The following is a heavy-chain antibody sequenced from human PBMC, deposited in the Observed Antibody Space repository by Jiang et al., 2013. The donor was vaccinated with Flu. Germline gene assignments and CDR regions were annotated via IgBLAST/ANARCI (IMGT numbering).Heavy chain of an antibody. CDR1: GYTFTSYT. Sequence: GAEVKKPGASVKVSCKASGYTFTSYTMHWVRQAPGQRLEWMGWINVANANTKYSQKFQGRVTITRDISASTAHMELSSLRSEDTAVYYCARTRYYYDSRGAGEFDYWGQGTLVTVSS. V-gene: IGHV1-3*01. CDR2: INVANANT. CDR3: ARTRYYYDSRGAGEFDY. D-gene: IGHD3-22*01. J-gene: IGHJ4*02.